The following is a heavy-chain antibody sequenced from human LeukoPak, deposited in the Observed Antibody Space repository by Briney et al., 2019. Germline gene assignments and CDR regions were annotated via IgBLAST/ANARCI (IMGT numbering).Heavy chain of an antibody. D-gene: IGHD6-19*01. J-gene: IGHJ5*02. CDR3: AFTSHGWDWFDP. CDR2: ISAYNGNT. CDR1: GGTFSSYG. Sequence: ASVKVSCKASGGTFSSYGISWVRQAPGQGLEWMGWISAYNGNTNYAQKLQGRVTMTTDTSTSTAYMELRSLRSDDTAVYYCAFTSHGWDWFDPWGQGTLVTVSS. V-gene: IGHV1-18*01.